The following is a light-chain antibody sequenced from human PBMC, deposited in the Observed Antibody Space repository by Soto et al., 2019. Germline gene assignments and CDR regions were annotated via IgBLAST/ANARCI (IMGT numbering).Light chain of an antibody. CDR2: GAS. CDR1: QSVSSN. CDR3: QQYHNWPPRT. J-gene: IGKJ1*01. Sequence: EIVMTQSPATLSVSPGERVTLSCRASQSVSSNLAWYQQKPGQAPRLLIYGASTRATGIPARFSGGGSETEFTLTISSLQSEDFAVYHCQQYHNWPPRTFGQGTKVEIK. V-gene: IGKV3-15*01.